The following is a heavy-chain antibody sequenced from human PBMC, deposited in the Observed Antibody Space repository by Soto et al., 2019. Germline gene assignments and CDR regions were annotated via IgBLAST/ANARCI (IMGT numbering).Heavy chain of an antibody. CDR1: GGTFSSYT. CDR2: IIPILGIA. CDR3: AREYNRPATVTSFGNSHHTKKYFQH. J-gene: IGHJ1*01. D-gene: IGHD4-17*01. Sequence: SVKVSCKASGGTFSSYTISWVRQAPGQGLEWMGRIIPILGIANYAQKFQGRVTITADKSTSTAYMELSSLRSEDTAVYYCAREYNRPATVTSFGNSHHTKKYFQHWGQGTLVTVSS. V-gene: IGHV1-69*04.